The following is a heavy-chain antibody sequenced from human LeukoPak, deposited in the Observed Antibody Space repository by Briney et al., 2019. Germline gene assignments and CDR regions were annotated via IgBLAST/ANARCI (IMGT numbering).Heavy chain of an antibody. CDR3: ARDKDVYFDY. J-gene: IGHJ4*02. Sequence: GGSLRLSCVGTGFTFSTYRMNWVRQAPGKGLEWVSSISSSSSYIYYADSVKGRIIISRDNAKNSLYLQMNSLRVEDTAVYYCARDKDVYFDYWGQGTLVTVSS. CDR2: ISSSSSYI. CDR1: GFTFSTYR. V-gene: IGHV3-21*01.